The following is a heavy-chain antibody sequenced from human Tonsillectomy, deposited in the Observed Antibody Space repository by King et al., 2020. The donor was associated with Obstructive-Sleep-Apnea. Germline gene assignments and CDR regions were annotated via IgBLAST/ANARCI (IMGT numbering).Heavy chain of an antibody. CDR1: GGSISSYF. D-gene: IGHD5-24*01. Sequence: VQLQESGPGLVKPSETLSLTCTVSGGSISSYFWSWIRQPPGKGLEWIGYIYYSGSTTYNPSLKSRVTVSVDTSKNQFSLKLSSVTAADTAVYYCARAADWLQGRWFDPWGQGTLVTVSS. J-gene: IGHJ5*02. V-gene: IGHV4-59*01. CDR2: IYYSGST. CDR3: ARAADWLQGRWFDP.